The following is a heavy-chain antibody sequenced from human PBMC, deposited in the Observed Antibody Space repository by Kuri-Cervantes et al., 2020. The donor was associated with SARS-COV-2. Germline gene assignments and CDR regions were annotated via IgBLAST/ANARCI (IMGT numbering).Heavy chain of an antibody. V-gene: IGHV4-34*01. D-gene: IGHD3-22*01. CDR2: INHSGST. J-gene: IGHJ4*02. Sequence: SETLSLTCAVYGGSFSGYYWSWIRQPPGKGLEWIGEINHSGSTNYNPSLKSRVTISVDTSKNQFSLKLSSVTAADTAVYYCASSPDRYYYDSSGYLGYWGQGTLVTVSS. CDR1: GGSFSGYY. CDR3: ASSPDRYYYDSSGYLGY.